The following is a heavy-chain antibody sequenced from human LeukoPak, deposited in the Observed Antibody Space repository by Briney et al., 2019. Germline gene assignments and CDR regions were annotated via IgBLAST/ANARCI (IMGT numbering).Heavy chain of an antibody. CDR1: AFSFSNYW. V-gene: IGHV3-7*01. CDR3: ARHRNKWELPPFDY. Sequence: GGSLRLSCAASAFSFSNYWMNWVRQAPGKGLEWLANIKQDGSERSYVDSVKGRFTISRDSAKSSLYLQMNSLRAEDTAVYYCARHRNKWELPPFDYWGQGTLVTVSS. CDR2: IKQDGSER. D-gene: IGHD1-26*01. J-gene: IGHJ4*02.